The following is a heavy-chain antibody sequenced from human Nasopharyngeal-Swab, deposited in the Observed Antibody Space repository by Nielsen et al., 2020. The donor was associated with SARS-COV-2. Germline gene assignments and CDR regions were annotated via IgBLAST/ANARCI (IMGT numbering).Heavy chain of an antibody. CDR1: GGTFSSYA. CDR2: IIPIFGTA. Sequence: SVKVSCKASGGTFSSYAISWVRQAPGQGLEWMGGIIPIFGTANYAQKSQGRVTITADESTSTAYMELSSLRSEDTAVYYCARLGGFWSGYYDDYWGQGTLVTVSS. CDR3: ARLGGFWSGYYDDY. V-gene: IGHV1-69*13. D-gene: IGHD3-3*01. J-gene: IGHJ4*02.